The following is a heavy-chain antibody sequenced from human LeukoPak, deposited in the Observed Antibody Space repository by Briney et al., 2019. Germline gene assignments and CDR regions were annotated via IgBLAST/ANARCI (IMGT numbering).Heavy chain of an antibody. CDR2: IYPGDSDT. J-gene: IGHJ4*02. CDR3: ARQGIITIFGVVTTTLDY. D-gene: IGHD3-3*01. V-gene: IGHV5-51*01. CDR1: GYSFTSYW. Sequence: GESLKISCKGSGYSFTSYWIGWVRQMPGKGLEWMGIIYPGDSDTRYSPSFQGQVTISADKSISTAYLQWSSLKASDTAMYYSARQGIITIFGVVTTTLDYWGQGTLVTVSS.